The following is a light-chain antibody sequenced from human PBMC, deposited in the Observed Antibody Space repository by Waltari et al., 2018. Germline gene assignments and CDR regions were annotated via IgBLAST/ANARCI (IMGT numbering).Light chain of an antibody. CDR1: QDVRFY. CDR2: DAS. J-gene: IGKJ3*01. Sequence: DIQMTQSPSSLSASVGDRVTITCQASQDVRFYLNWYQQKPGKGPNLLIYDASNLETGVQPRFSGGGSGRDFTLTISSLQPEDIGTYYCQHYHIFPYSFGPGTTVDMK. CDR3: QHYHIFPYS. V-gene: IGKV1-33*01.